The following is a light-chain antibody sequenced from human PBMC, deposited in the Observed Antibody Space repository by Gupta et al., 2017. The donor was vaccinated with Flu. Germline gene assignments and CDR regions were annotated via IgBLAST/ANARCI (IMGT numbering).Light chain of an antibody. CDR3: QQYGSSPWT. V-gene: IGKV3-20*01. J-gene: IGKJ1*01. CDR2: GAS. Sequence: EIVLTQSPGTLSISPGESVTLSCRASQSVSSNYLAWYQQKPGQAPRLLIYGASSRATAIPDRFRGSGSGTDFTLTITRLEPEDFAVYHCQQYGSSPWTFGQGTKVEIK. CDR1: QSVSSNY.